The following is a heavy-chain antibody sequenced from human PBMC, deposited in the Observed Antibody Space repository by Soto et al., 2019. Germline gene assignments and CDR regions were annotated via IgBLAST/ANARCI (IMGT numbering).Heavy chain of an antibody. CDR3: ARDLRQYYYDSSGYYPPGY. J-gene: IGHJ4*02. V-gene: IGHV1-18*04. D-gene: IGHD3-22*01. CDR2: ISAYNGNT. CDR1: GYTFTSYG. Sequence: QVQLVQSGAEVKKPGASVKVSCKASGYTFTSYGISWVRQAPGQGLEGMGWISAYNGNTNYAQKLQGRVTMTTDTSTSTAYMELRSLRSDDTAVYYCARDLRQYYYDSSGYYPPGYWGQGTLVTVSS.